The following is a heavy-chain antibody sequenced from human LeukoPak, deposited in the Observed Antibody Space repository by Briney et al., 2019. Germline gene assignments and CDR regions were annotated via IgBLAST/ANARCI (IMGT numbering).Heavy chain of an antibody. Sequence: SETLSLTCTVSGGSISSSSYYWGWIRQPPGKGLEWIGSILYSGSTYYNPSLKSRVTISVDTSKNQFSLKLSSVTAADTAVYYCASDRLYYDFWSGSTHGWFDPWGQGTLVTVSS. CDR3: ASDRLYYDFWSGSTHGWFDP. J-gene: IGHJ5*02. V-gene: IGHV4-39*01. CDR2: ILYSGST. D-gene: IGHD3-3*01. CDR1: GGSISSSSYY.